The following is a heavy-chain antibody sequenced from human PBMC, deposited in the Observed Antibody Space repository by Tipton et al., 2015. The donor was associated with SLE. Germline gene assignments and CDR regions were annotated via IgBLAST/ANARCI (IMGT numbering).Heavy chain of an antibody. CDR1: GLTVSRIY. Sequence: QLVQSGGGLVQPGGSLRLSCAASGLTVSRIYMNWVRQAPGKGLEWVSVIYSGGTTYYADSLKGRCTISRDNSKNTVYLQMNSLRAEDTAVYYCAAGYSSSWYYFDYWGPGTLVTVSS. CDR3: AAGYSSSWYYFDY. CDR2: IYSGGTT. D-gene: IGHD6-13*01. J-gene: IGHJ4*02. V-gene: IGHV3-53*04.